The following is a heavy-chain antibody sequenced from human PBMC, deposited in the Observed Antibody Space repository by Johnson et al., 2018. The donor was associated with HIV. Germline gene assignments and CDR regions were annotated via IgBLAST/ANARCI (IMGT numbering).Heavy chain of an antibody. V-gene: IGHV3-9*01. CDR2: ISWTSGSI. J-gene: IGHJ3*02. CDR1: GFTFSNNA. D-gene: IGHD7-27*01. Sequence: VQLVESGGGVVQPGGSLRLSCAASGFTFSNNAMSWVRQAPGKGLEWVAGISWTSGSIGYADSVTGRFTISRDNAKNSLYLQMNSLRAEDTALYYCAKPETGELSDAFDIWGQGTMVTVSS. CDR3: AKPETGELSDAFDI.